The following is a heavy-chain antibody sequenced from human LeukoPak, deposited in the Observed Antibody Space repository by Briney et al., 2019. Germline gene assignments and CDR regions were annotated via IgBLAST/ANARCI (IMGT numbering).Heavy chain of an antibody. Sequence: ASVKVSCKASGYTFISYDINWVRQATGQGLEWMGWMSPNSGNTGYAQKFQGRITMTKSTSISTAYMDLSDLESEDTAVYYCARTPPDYGIDYWGQGTLVTVSS. CDR3: ARTPPDYGIDY. D-gene: IGHD4-17*01. J-gene: IGHJ4*02. V-gene: IGHV1-8*01. CDR1: GYTFISYD. CDR2: MSPNSGNT.